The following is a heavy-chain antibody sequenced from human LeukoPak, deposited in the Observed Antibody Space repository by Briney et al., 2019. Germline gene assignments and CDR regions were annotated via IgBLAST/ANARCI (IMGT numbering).Heavy chain of an antibody. Sequence: PSETLSLTCAVYGVSFSAYYWSWIRQPPGKGLEWIGEINHSGSTNYNPSLKSRVTISVDTSKNQFSLKLSSVTAADTAVYYCARHWVVVTAILEWFDPWGQGTLVTVSS. CDR1: GVSFSAYY. J-gene: IGHJ5*02. D-gene: IGHD2-21*02. V-gene: IGHV4-34*01. CDR3: ARHWVVVTAILEWFDP. CDR2: INHSGST.